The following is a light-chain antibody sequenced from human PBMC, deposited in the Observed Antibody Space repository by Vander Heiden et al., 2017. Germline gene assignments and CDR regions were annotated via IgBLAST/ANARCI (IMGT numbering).Light chain of an antibody. V-gene: IGKV3-15*01. CDR1: QSVSIN. Sequence: EIVMTQSPATLSVSPGERVTLSCRASQSVSINLAWYQQKPGQAPRLLIYVASTRATGIPARFSGSGSGTEFTLTISSLQSDDSAVHYCQQYNNWPRTFGHGTKVEIK. CDR2: VAS. CDR3: QQYNNWPRT. J-gene: IGKJ1*01.